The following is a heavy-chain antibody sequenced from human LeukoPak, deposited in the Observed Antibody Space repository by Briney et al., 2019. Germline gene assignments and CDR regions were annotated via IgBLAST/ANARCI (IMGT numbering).Heavy chain of an antibody. J-gene: IGHJ6*02. CDR1: GFPFSSYA. D-gene: IGHD2-15*01. CDR2: ISDSGGST. V-gene: IGHV3-64D*09. CDR3: VRGYSFGPYGMDV. Sequence: GGSLRLSCSASGFPFSSYAMHWVRQAPGKGLEHVSAISDSGGSTYYADSVKGRFTISRDNSKNTLYLQMSSLRAEDTAVYFCVRGYSFGPYGMDVWGQGTTVTVSS.